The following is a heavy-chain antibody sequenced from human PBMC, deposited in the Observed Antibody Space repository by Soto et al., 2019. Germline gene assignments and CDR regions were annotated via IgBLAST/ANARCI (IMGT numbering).Heavy chain of an antibody. CDR2: ISGSGGST. CDR3: AKHIVVVTAIDY. J-gene: IGHJ4*02. V-gene: IGHV3-23*01. Sequence: GGSLRLSCAASGFTFSSYAMSWVRQAPGKGLEWVSAISGSGGSTYYADSVKGRFTISRDNSKNTLYLQMNSPRAEDTAVYYCAKHIVVVTAIDYWGQGTLVTVSS. D-gene: IGHD2-21*02. CDR1: GFTFSSYA.